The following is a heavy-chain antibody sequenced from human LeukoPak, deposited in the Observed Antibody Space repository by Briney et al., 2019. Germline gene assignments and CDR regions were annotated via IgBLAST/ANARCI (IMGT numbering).Heavy chain of an antibody. CDR1: GFTFSDYY. CDR3: ARALWSGPVYYGMDV. J-gene: IGHJ6*02. V-gene: IGHV3-11*04. D-gene: IGHD3-10*01. Sequence: GGSLRLSCAASGFTFSDYYMSWIRQAPGRGLEWVSYMGNSRSTIYYADSVKGRFTISRDNAKNSLYLQMNSLRAEDTAVYYCARALWSGPVYYGMDVWGQGTTVTVSS. CDR2: MGNSRSTI.